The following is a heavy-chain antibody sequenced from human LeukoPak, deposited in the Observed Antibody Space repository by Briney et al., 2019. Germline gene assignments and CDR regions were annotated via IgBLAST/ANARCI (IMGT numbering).Heavy chain of an antibody. J-gene: IGHJ5*02. CDR3: ASSLGEVDWFDP. CDR1: GGTVSSYA. D-gene: IGHD3-10*01. CDR2: LIPIVGTA. Sequence: SVKVSCKASGGTVSSYAISWLRQAAGQGLEWLGGLIPIVGTANDPHQFQGRVTNTTDESTITAYRELSSLRSEDTAVSYCASSLGEVDWFDPWGQGTLVTVSS. V-gene: IGHV1-69*05.